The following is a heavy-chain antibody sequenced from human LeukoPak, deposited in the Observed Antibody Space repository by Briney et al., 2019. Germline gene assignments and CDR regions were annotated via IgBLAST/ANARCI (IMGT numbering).Heavy chain of an antibody. CDR3: AKDYDSSGYVDY. CDR2: INSDGSST. CDR1: GFTFSSYW. V-gene: IGHV3-74*01. D-gene: IGHD3-22*01. J-gene: IGHJ4*02. Sequence: GGSLRLSCAASGFTFSSYWMHWVRQAPGKGLVWVSRINSDGSSTSYADSVKGRFTISRDNAKNTLYLQMNSLRAEDTAVYYCAKDYDSSGYVDYWGQGTLVTVSS.